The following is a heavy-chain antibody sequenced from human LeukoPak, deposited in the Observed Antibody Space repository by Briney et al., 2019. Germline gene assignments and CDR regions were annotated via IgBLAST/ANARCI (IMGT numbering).Heavy chain of an antibody. J-gene: IGHJ4*02. D-gene: IGHD2-21*01. CDR1: GFTFSDYY. V-gene: IGHV3-11*04. CDR2: ISSSGSTI. CDR3: ARHIVRPTMLIEY. Sequence: GGSLRLSCAASGFTFSDYYMSWIRQAPGKGLEWVSYISSSGSTIYYADSVKGRFTISRDNAKNSLYLQMNSLRAEDTAVYYCARHIVRPTMLIEYWGQGILVTVSS.